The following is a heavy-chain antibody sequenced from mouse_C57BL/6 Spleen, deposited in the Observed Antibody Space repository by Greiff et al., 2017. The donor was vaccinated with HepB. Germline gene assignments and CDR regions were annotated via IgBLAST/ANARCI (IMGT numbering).Heavy chain of an antibody. J-gene: IGHJ3*01. D-gene: IGHD1-1*01. CDR2: IHPNSGST. V-gene: IGHV1-64*01. Sequence: QVQLQQPGAELVKPGASVKLSCKASGYTFTSYWMHWVKQRPGQGLEWIGMIHPNSGSTNYNEKFKSKATLTVDKSSSTAYMQLSSLTSEDSAVYYCTRPLIYDYGSAYWGHGTLVTVSA. CDR3: TRPLIYDYGSAY. CDR1: GYTFTSYW.